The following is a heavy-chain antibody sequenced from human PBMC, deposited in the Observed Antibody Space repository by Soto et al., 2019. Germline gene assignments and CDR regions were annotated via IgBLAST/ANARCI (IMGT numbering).Heavy chain of an antibody. CDR2: IYYSGDT. CDR1: GDSISSGGYH. Sequence: QVQLQESGPGLVGPSQTLSLTCNVSGDSISSGGYHWSWIRQHPGKGLEWIVYIYYSGDTYYNPSLKSRVAISVHTSKKQFSLNLSSATAADTAVYYCARLAYSSRGGQFFDYWGQGVLVTVSS. D-gene: IGHD6-13*01. V-gene: IGHV4-31*03. J-gene: IGHJ4*02. CDR3: ARLAYSSRGGQFFDY.